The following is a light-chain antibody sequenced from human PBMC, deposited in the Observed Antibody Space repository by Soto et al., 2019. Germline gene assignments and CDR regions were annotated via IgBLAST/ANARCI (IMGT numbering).Light chain of an antibody. CDR1: SSVVGGYNY. CDR3: SSYTSRTTDV. V-gene: IGLV2-14*03. Sequence: QSALTQPASVSGSPGQSITISCTGTSSVVGGYNYVSWYQQHPGKAPKLMIYDVSNRPSGVSNRFSGSKSGNTASLTISGLQAEDGADYYCSSYTSRTTDVFGTGNKVTVL. CDR2: DVS. J-gene: IGLJ1*01.